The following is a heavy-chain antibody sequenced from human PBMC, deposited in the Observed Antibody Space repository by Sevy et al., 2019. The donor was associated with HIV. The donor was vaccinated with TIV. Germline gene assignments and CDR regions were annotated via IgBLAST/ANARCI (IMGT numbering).Heavy chain of an antibody. Sequence: GGSLRLSCAASGFTFGDYWMSWVRQAPGKGLEWVANIKQDESERFYVDSVKGRFTISRDNAKNSLYLQMNSLRVEETAVYYCARDGRIDSRFSHFDYWGPGTLVTVSS. CDR1: GFTFGDYW. J-gene: IGHJ4*02. V-gene: IGHV3-7*01. CDR2: IKQDESER. CDR3: ARDGRIDSRFSHFDY. D-gene: IGHD3-22*01.